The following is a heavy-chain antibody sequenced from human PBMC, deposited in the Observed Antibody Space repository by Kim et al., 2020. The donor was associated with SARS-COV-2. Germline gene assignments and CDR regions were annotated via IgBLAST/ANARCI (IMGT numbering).Heavy chain of an antibody. J-gene: IGHJ4*02. D-gene: IGHD6-13*01. Sequence: SETLSLTCNVSGGSISSSSYYWGWIRQPPGKGLEWIGSIYYSGSTYYNPSLKSRVTISVDTSKNQFSLKLSSVTAADTAVYYCARYSSSWSGFDYWGQGTLVTVSS. CDR2: IYYSGST. CDR1: GGSISSSSYY. V-gene: IGHV4-39*01. CDR3: ARYSSSWSGFDY.